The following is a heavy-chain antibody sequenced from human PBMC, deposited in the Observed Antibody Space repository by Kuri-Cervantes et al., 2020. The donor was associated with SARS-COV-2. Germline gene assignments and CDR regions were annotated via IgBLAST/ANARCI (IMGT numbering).Heavy chain of an antibody. CDR3: ASQEGSGWYPASFQH. J-gene: IGHJ1*01. CDR2: IIPIFGTA. Sequence: SVKVSCKASGGTFSSYAISRVRQAPGQGLEWMGRIIPIFGTANYAQKFQGRVTITADESTSTAYMELSSLRSEDTAVYYCASQEGSGWYPASFQHWGQGTLVTVSS. D-gene: IGHD6-19*01. V-gene: IGHV1-69*13. CDR1: GGTFSSYA.